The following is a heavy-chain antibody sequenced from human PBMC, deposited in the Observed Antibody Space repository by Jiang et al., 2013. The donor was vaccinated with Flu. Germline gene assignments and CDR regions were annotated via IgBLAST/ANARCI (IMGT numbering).Heavy chain of an antibody. CDR1: GGSISSGGYY. D-gene: IGHD2-2*02. Sequence: GSGLVKPSQTLSLTCTVSGGSISSGGYYWSWIRQHPGKGPGVDWVHLLQWEHQLQPVLKSRVTISVDKSKNQFSLKLSSVTAADTAVYYCARRYCSSTSCYIDYYFDYWGPGNPGHRL. CDR2: LLQWEH. V-gene: IGHV4-31*03. J-gene: IGHJ4*02. CDR3: ARRYCSSTSCYIDYYFDY.